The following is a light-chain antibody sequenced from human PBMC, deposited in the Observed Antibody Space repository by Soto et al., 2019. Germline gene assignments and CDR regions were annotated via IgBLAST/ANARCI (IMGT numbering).Light chain of an antibody. CDR3: QHYNNWPFT. Sequence: EIVLTQSPATLSLSPGERATLSCRASPSVTSNLAWYQQALGQAPRLLIYDASNRAAGIPARFSGSGSGTDFTLTISSLEPEDFAVYYCQHYNNWPFTFGQGTKLEI. V-gene: IGKV3-11*01. CDR1: PSVTSN. J-gene: IGKJ2*01. CDR2: DAS.